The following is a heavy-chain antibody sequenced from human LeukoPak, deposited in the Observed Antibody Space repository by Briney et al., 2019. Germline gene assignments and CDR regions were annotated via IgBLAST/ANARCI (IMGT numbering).Heavy chain of an antibody. Sequence: PGGSLRLSCAASGFTFSNYDMHWVRQAPGQGLEWVSFIRYHGNDKYYADSVKGRFTISRDNSKHMLYVQMNSLRAEDTAVYYCAKDQGGLLLDYWGQGTLVTVSS. D-gene: IGHD1-26*01. CDR3: AKDQGGLLLDY. V-gene: IGHV3-30*02. CDR1: GFTFSNYD. J-gene: IGHJ4*02. CDR2: IRYHGNDK.